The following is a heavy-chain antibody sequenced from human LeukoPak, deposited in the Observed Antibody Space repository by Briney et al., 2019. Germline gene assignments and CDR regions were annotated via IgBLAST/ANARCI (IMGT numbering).Heavy chain of an antibody. J-gene: IGHJ4*02. CDR3: AKDRVQLVVVAATSFDY. D-gene: IGHD2-15*01. CDR2: ISGSGGST. Sequence: PGGSLRLSCAASGFTFSSYAMSWVRQAPGKGLKWVSAISGSGGSTYYADSVKGRFTISRDNSKNTLYLQMNSLRAEDTAVYYCAKDRVQLVVVAATSFDYWGQGTLVTVSS. CDR1: GFTFSSYA. V-gene: IGHV3-23*01.